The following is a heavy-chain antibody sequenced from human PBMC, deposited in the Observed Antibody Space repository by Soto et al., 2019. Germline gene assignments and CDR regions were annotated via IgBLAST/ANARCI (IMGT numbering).Heavy chain of an antibody. V-gene: IGHV4-59*08. CDR3: ARGRHWFGP. Sequence: SETLSLTCTVSGISITSSYWNWFRQSPGKGLEWIGQISDRGDINYNPPLESRVAISTDTSKNQVSLTLTAVNAADPAVYFCARGRHWFGPWGQGTLVTVSS. CDR1: GISITSSY. CDR2: ISDRGDI. J-gene: IGHJ5*02.